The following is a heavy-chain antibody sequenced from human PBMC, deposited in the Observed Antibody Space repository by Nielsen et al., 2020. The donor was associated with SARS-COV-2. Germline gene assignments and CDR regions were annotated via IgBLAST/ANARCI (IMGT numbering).Heavy chain of an antibody. CDR1: GYSFTSYW. CDR3: ASQNNTYYYGQAFDI. V-gene: IGHV5-10-1*01. D-gene: IGHD3-10*01. J-gene: IGHJ3*02. Sequence: KVSCKGSGYSFTSYWISWVRQMPGKGLEWMGSIDPSDSYTNYSPSFQGHVTISADKSISTAYLQWSSLKASDTAMYYCASQNNTYYYGQAFDIWGQGTMVTVSS. CDR2: IDPSDSYT.